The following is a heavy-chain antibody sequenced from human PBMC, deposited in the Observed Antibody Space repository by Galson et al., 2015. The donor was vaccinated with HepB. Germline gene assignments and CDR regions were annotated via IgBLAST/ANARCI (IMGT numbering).Heavy chain of an antibody. CDR2: ISYDGSNK. CDR1: GFTFSSYA. V-gene: IGHV3-30-3*01. D-gene: IGHD6-13*01. Sequence: SLRLSCAASGFTFSSYAMHWVRQAPGKGLEWVAVISYDGSNKYYADSVKGRFTISRDNSKNTLYLQMNSLRAEDTAVYYCARAAAGTSPYYYGMDVWGQGTTVTVSS. CDR3: ARAAAGTSPYYYGMDV. J-gene: IGHJ6*02.